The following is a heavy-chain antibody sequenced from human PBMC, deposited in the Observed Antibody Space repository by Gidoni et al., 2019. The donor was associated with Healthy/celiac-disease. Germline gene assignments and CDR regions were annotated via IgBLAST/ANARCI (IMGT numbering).Heavy chain of an antibody. V-gene: IGHV3-13*04. Sequence: EVQLVESGGGLVQPGGSLRLSCAASGFTFSSYDMHLVRQATGKGVEWVSAMGTAGDTYYPGSVKGRFTISRENAKNSLYLQMNSLRAGDTAVYYCARAIESDAFDIWGQGTMVTVSS. CDR2: MGTAGDT. CDR3: ARAIESDAFDI. J-gene: IGHJ3*02. CDR1: GFTFSSYD.